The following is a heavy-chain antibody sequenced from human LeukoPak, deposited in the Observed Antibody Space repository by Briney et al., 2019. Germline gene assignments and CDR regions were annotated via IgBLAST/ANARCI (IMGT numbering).Heavy chain of an antibody. CDR2: ISSSGSYM. Sequence: GGSLRLSCSASESLNGYAMSWVRQAPGMGLEWVASISSSGSYMYYADSVKGRFIISRDNAKKSLSLEMNSLTSHDTATYYWARCALGVWADNYYMDVWGTGTTVIVSS. CDR1: ESLNGYA. D-gene: IGHD3-16*01. J-gene: IGHJ6*03. CDR3: ARCALGVWADNYYMDV. V-gene: IGHV3-21*01.